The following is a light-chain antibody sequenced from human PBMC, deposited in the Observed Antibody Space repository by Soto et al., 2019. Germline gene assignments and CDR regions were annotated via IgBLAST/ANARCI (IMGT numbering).Light chain of an antibody. J-gene: IGKJ1*01. CDR2: GAS. Sequence: EIVMTQSPATLSVSPGERATLSCRASQSVSSNLAWYQQTPGQAPRLLIYGASTRATGIPYRFSGSGSGTDFTLTISRLEPEDFAVYYCQQYKTFGQGTKVDI. CDR3: QQYKT. V-gene: IGKV3D-15*01. CDR1: QSVSSN.